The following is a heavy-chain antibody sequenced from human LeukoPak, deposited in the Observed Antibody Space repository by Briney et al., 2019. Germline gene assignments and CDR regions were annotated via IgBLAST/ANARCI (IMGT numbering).Heavy chain of an antibody. CDR3: ARGPFGPGIPY. CDR2: INSDGSST. Sequence: GGSLRLSCAASGFTFSSYWMHWVRQAPGKGLVWVSRINSDGSSTSYADSVKGRFTISRDNAKNTLYLQMNSLRAEDTAVYYCARGPFGPGIPYWGQGTLVTVSS. CDR1: GFTFSSYW. D-gene: IGHD3-10*01. J-gene: IGHJ4*02. V-gene: IGHV3-74*01.